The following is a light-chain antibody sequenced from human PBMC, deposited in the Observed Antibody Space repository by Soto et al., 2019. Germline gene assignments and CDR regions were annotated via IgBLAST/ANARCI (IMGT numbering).Light chain of an antibody. V-gene: IGLV2-14*01. CDR2: DVS. Sequence: QLVLTQPASVSGSPGQSITISCTGTSSDVGGYNYVSWYQQHPGKAPKLMIYDVSNRPSGASNRFSGSKSGNTASLTISGLQAEDEADYYCSSFTNTYSYVFGTGTKLTVL. CDR1: SSDVGGYNY. J-gene: IGLJ1*01. CDR3: SSFTNTYSYV.